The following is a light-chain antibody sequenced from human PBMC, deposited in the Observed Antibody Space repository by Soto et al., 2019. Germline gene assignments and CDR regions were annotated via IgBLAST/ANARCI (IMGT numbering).Light chain of an antibody. CDR3: SSYAGTNTLVL. Sequence: QSALTQPASVSGSPGQSITFSCTETSRDFGGYNYVSWSQQHPGKAPNLIIYDVINRPSGVSNRFSGSKSGTTASLAISGLQAEDEAEYFCSSYAGTNTLVLFGGGTKLTVL. J-gene: IGLJ2*01. CDR2: DVI. V-gene: IGLV2-14*01. CDR1: SRDFGGYNY.